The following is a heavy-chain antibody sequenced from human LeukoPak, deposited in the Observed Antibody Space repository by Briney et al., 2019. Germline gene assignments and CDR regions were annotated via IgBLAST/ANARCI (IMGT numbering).Heavy chain of an antibody. V-gene: IGHV1-18*01. D-gene: IGHD3-22*01. J-gene: IGHJ4*02. CDR1: GYTFTSYG. CDR3: ARNGYYDRRYYFDY. CDR2: ISVDNGNT. Sequence: ASVTVSCKASGYTFTSYGITWVRQAPGQGLEWMGCISVDNGNTNYAQKFQGRVTMTTDTSTSTAYMELRSLDDTAVYYCARNGYYDRRYYFDYWGQGTLVTVSS.